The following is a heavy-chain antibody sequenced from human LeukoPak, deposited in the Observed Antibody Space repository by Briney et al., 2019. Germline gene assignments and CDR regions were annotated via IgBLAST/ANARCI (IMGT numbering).Heavy chain of an antibody. CDR3: AKDEGGRSTLGGVIVRGRFDY. D-gene: IGHD3-16*02. CDR2: ITPIFGTA. J-gene: IGHJ4*02. V-gene: IGHV1-69*13. Sequence: ASVKVSCKASGGTFSSYAISWVRQAPGQGLEWMRGITPIFGTANYAQKFQGRVTITADESTSTAYMELSSLRSEDTAVYYCAKDEGGRSTLGGVIVRGRFDYWGQGTLVTVSS. CDR1: GGTFSSYA.